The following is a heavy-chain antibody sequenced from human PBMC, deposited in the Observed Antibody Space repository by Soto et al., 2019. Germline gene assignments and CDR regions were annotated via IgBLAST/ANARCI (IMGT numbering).Heavy chain of an antibody. D-gene: IGHD2-8*01. CDR2: IYYSGST. V-gene: IGHV4-31*03. CDR3: ARAVGDIVRLDY. CDR1: GGSISSGGYY. Sequence: SETLSLTCTVSGGSISSGGYYWSWIRQHPGKGLEWIGYIYYSGSTYYDPSLESRVTISVDTSKNQFSLKLSSVTAADTAVYYCARAVGDIVRLDYRGQGTLVTVSS. J-gene: IGHJ4*02.